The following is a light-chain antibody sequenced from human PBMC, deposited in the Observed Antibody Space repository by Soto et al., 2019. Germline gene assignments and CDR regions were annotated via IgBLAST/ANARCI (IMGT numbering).Light chain of an antibody. Sequence: QSALTQPPSASGSPGQSVTISCTGTSSDVGGYNYVSWYQQHPGKAPKLMIYEVSKRPSGVPDRFSGSKSGNTASLTVSGLQAEDEADYYYRSYAGSNNLVFGGGTKLTVL. CDR1: SSDVGGYNY. CDR3: RSYAGSNNLV. V-gene: IGLV2-8*01. CDR2: EVS. J-gene: IGLJ2*01.